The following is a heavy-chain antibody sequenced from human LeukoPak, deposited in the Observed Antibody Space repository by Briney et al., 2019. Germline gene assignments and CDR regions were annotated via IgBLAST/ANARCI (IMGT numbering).Heavy chain of an antibody. J-gene: IGHJ2*01. CDR2: INPNSGGT. CDR3: ARDAGGYDILTGYFDL. Sequence: ASVKVSCKASGYTFTGYYMHWVRQAPGQGLEWMGWINPNSGGTNYAQKFQGWVTMTRDTSISTAYMELSRLRSDDTAVYYRARDAGGYDILTGYFDLWGRGTLVTVSS. D-gene: IGHD3-9*01. CDR1: GYTFTGYY. V-gene: IGHV1-2*04.